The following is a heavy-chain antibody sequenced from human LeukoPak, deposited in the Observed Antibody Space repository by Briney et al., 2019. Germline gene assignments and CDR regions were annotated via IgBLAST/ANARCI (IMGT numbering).Heavy chain of an antibody. J-gene: IGHJ4*02. V-gene: IGHV3-7*05. CDR2: IEHDGSRK. CDR1: GFTFSSHW. D-gene: IGHD3-22*01. CDR3: ARGYYYDSSGYYVDY. Sequence: QTGGSLRLSCVASGFTFSSHWMDWVRLAPGKGLEWVANIEHDGSRKYYVDSVKGRFTISRDNAENSMYLQMTSLRAEDTAVYYCARGYYYDSSGYYVDYWGQGTVVTVSS.